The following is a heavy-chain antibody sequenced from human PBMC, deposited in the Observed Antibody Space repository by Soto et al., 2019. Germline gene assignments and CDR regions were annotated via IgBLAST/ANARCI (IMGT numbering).Heavy chain of an antibody. J-gene: IGHJ2*01. CDR2: IYYSGST. V-gene: IGHV4-59*01. Sequence: ETLSLTCTVSGGSISSYYWSWIRQPPGKGLEWIGYIYYSGSTNYNPSLKSRVTISVDTSKNQFSLKLSSVTAADTAVYYCARGIAAGNYWYFDLWGRGTLVTVSS. CDR1: GGSISSYY. D-gene: IGHD6-13*01. CDR3: ARGIAAGNYWYFDL.